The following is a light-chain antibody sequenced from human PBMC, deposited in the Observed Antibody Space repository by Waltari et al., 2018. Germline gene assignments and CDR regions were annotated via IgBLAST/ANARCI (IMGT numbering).Light chain of an antibody. J-gene: IGKJ5*01. CDR1: QSVLHSSNNKNY. V-gene: IGKV4-1*01. Sequence: DIVMTQSPDSLAVSLGERATINCKSSQSVLHSSNNKNYLAWYRQKPGQPPKLLIYWGSTRESGVPDRISGSGSVTDFTLTISSLQAEDVAVYYCQQYYSSPHTFGLGTRLEIK. CDR2: WGS. CDR3: QQYYSSPHT.